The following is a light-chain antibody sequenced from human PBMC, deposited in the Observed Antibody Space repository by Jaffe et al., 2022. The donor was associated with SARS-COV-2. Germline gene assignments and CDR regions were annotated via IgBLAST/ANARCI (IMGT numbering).Light chain of an antibody. CDR1: QGIRSD. Sequence: DIQMTQSPSSLSASVGDRVTITCRASQGIRSDLGWYQQKPGKAPKRLIYAASSLQSGVPSRFSGSGSGTEFSLTISSLQPEDFATYFCLQHNSYPWTFGQGTKVEIK. CDR2: AAS. V-gene: IGKV1-17*01. J-gene: IGKJ1*01. CDR3: LQHNSYPWT.